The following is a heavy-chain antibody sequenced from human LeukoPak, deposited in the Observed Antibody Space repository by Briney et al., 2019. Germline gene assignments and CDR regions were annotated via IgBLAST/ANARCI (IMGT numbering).Heavy chain of an antibody. Sequence: GGSLRLSCAASGFTFSSYSMNWVRQAPGKGLEWVSSISSSSSYIYYADSVKGRFTISRDNAKNSLYLQMNSLRAEDTAVYYCARVLFRGDYTSPYYYYMDVWGKGTTVTVSS. D-gene: IGHD4-17*01. CDR2: ISSSSSYI. J-gene: IGHJ6*03. CDR3: ARVLFRGDYTSPYYYYMDV. CDR1: GFTFSSYS. V-gene: IGHV3-21*01.